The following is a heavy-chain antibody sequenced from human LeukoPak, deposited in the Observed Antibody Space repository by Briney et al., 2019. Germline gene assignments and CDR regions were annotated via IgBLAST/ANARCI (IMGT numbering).Heavy chain of an antibody. J-gene: IGHJ4*02. CDR2: IIPIFGTA. CDR1: GGTFSSYA. CDR3: AWSGYSSSWYFDY. D-gene: IGHD6-13*01. V-gene: IGHV1-69*06. Sequence: ASVTVSCKASGGTFSSYAISWVRQAPGQGLEWMGGIIPIFGTANYAQKFQGRVTITADKSTSTAYMELSSLRSEDTAVYYCAWSGYSSSWYFDYWGQGTLVTVSS.